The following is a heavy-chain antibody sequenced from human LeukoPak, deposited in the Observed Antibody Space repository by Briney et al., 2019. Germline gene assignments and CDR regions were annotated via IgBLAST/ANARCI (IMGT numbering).Heavy chain of an antibody. Sequence: GGSLRLSCAASGFTFSDYYMSWIRQAPGKGVEWVSYISSSGSTIYYADSVKGRFTISRDNAKNSLYLQMNSLRAEDTAVYYCARQIYDILTGAFDYWGQGTLVTVSS. D-gene: IGHD3-9*01. J-gene: IGHJ4*02. CDR2: ISSSGSTI. CDR1: GFTFSDYY. V-gene: IGHV3-11*01. CDR3: ARQIYDILTGAFDY.